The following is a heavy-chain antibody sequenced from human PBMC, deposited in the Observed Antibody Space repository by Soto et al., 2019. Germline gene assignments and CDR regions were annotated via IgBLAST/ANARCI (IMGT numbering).Heavy chain of an antibody. Sequence: GASVKVSCKASGGTFSSYTISWVRQAPGQGLEWMGRIIPILGIANYAQKFQGRVTITADKSTSTAYMELSSLRSEDTAVYYCARDGSITMVPGGMDVWGQGTTVTVSS. D-gene: IGHD3-10*01. J-gene: IGHJ6*02. CDR3: ARDGSITMVPGGMDV. CDR2: IIPILGIA. V-gene: IGHV1-69*04. CDR1: GGTFSSYT.